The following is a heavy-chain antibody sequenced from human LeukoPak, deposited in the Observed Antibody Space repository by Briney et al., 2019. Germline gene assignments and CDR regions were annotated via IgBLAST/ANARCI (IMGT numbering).Heavy chain of an antibody. V-gene: IGHV1-18*01. J-gene: IGHJ3*02. CDR3: ARGGNDYGDYPDAFDI. CDR2: ISAYNGNT. D-gene: IGHD4-17*01. CDR1: GYTFTSYG. Sequence: ASVKVSCKASGYTFTSYGISRVRQAPGQGLEWMGWISAYNGNTNYAQKLQGRVTMTTDTSTSTAYMELRSLRSDDTAVYYCARGGNDYGDYPDAFDIWGQGTMVTVSS.